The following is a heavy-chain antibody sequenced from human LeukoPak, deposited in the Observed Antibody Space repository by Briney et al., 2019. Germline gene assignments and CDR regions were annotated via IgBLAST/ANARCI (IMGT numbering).Heavy chain of an antibody. J-gene: IGHJ6*03. CDR1: GFTFSSYS. CDR3: ARFGTGYCSSTSCPRFYYYYYMDV. D-gene: IGHD2-2*01. Sequence: GGSLRLSCAASGFTFSSYSMNWVRQAPGKGLERVSSISSSSSYIYYADSVKGRFTISRDNAKNSLYLQMNSLRAEDTAVYYCARFGTGYCSSTSCPRFYYYYYMDVWGKGTTVTVSS. V-gene: IGHV3-21*01. CDR2: ISSSSSYI.